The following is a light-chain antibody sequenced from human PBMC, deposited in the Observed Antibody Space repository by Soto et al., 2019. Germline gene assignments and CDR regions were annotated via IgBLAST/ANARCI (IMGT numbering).Light chain of an antibody. CDR3: QQYANLRT. CDR2: RSS. Sequence: EIVLTQSPGTLSLSPGARATLSCRASQNVDSKYLAWYQQIPGQAPRLLIYRSSTRAAGIPDRFSGSGSGTDFTPTISRLEPADFAIYYCQQYANLRTFGQGTNVDSK. J-gene: IGKJ1*01. CDR1: QNVDSKY. V-gene: IGKV3-20*01.